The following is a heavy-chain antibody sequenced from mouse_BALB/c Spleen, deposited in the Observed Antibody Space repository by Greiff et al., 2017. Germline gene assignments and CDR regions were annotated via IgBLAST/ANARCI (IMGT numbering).Heavy chain of an antibody. D-gene: IGHD1-1*01. V-gene: IGHV5-17*02. CDR3: ARSPLRSLYAMDY. J-gene: IGHJ4*01. CDR1: GFTFSSFG. Sequence: EVQLVESGGGLVQPGGSRKLSCAASGFTFSSFGMHWVRQAPEKGLEWVAYISSGSSTIYYADTVKGRFTISRDNPKNTLFLQMTSLRSEDTAMYDCARSPLRSLYAMDYWGQGTSVTVSS. CDR2: ISSGSSTI.